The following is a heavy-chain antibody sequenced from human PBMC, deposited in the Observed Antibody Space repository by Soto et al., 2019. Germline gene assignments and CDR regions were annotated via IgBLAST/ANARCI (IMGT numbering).Heavy chain of an antibody. J-gene: IGHJ4*02. V-gene: IGHV4-31*03. CDR2: RYYSEST. CDR1: GGSISTGGYY. Sequence: SETLSLTCTVSGGSISTGGYYWSWIRQLPGKGLEWIGHRYYSESTYYNPSLKSRVSISLDTSKNQFSLKLSFVTAADTAMYYCARTKCSGGSCYSWSLDYWGQGTPVTVSS. D-gene: IGHD2-15*01. CDR3: ARTKCSGGSCYSWSLDY.